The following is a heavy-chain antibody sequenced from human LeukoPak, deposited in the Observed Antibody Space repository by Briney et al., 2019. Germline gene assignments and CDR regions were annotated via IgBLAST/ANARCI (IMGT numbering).Heavy chain of an antibody. Sequence: GGSLRLSCAASGFTFSSYGMHWVRQAPGKGLEWVAVIWYDGSNKYYADSVKGRFTISRDNSKNTLYLQMNSLRAEDTAVYYCARDRRVADILTGYYTPFGAPSRYWGQGTLVTVSS. CDR1: GFTFSSYG. CDR3: ARDRRVADILTGYYTPFGAPSRY. D-gene: IGHD3-9*01. V-gene: IGHV3-33*01. CDR2: IWYDGSNK. J-gene: IGHJ4*02.